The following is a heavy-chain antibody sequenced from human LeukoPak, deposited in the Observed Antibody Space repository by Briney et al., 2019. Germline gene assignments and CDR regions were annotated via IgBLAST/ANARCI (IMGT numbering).Heavy chain of an antibody. J-gene: IGHJ4*02. Sequence: GGSLRLSCAASGFTFSSYWMSWVRQAPGKGLEWVSSISSSSSYIYYADSVKGRFTISRDNAKNSLYLQMNSLRAEDTAVYYCARGIPPTYYYDSSGYHYFDYWGQGTLVTVSS. V-gene: IGHV3-21*01. CDR3: ARGIPPTYYYDSSGYHYFDY. D-gene: IGHD3-22*01. CDR1: GFTFSSYW. CDR2: ISSSSSYI.